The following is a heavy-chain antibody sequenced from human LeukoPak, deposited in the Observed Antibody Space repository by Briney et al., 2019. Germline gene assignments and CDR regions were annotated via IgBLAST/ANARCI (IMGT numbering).Heavy chain of an antibody. V-gene: IGHV1-18*01. CDR2: IRGDNGNT. CDR1: GYTFSNYG. D-gene: IGHD3-22*01. Sequence: ASVKVSCKASGYTFSNYGISWVRQAPGQGLEWVGWIRGDNGNTNYAQKFQGRVTMTEDTSTDTAYMELSSLRSEDTAVYYCARYYDSRRRAFDIWGQGTMVTVSS. J-gene: IGHJ3*02. CDR3: ARYYDSRRRAFDI.